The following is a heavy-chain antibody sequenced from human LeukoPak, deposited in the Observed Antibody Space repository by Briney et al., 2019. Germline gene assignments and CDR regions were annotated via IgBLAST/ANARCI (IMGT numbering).Heavy chain of an antibody. CDR1: GFTFSSYA. CDR2: IDSSSSYR. V-gene: IGHV3-21*01. CDR3: ATDSVVATTKAVDY. D-gene: IGHD2-15*01. J-gene: IGHJ4*02. Sequence: GGSLRLSCAASGFTFSSYAVNWVRQAPGQGLEWVSSIDSSSSYRFYADSVKGRFTISRDNARNSLYLEMNSLRAEDTAVYFCATDSVVATTKAVDYWGQGTLVTVSS.